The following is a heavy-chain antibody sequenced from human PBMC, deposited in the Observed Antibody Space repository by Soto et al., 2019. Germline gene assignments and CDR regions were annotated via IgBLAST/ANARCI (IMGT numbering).Heavy chain of an antibody. CDR2: INHSGST. Sequence: SETLSLTCAVYGGSFSGYYWSWIRQPPGKGLEWIGEINHSGSTNYNPSLKSRVTISVDTSKNQFSLKLSSVTAADTAVYYCARLPFWFGELPYYFDYWGQGTLVTVSS. V-gene: IGHV4-34*01. CDR1: GGSFSGYY. CDR3: ARLPFWFGELPYYFDY. J-gene: IGHJ4*02. D-gene: IGHD3-10*01.